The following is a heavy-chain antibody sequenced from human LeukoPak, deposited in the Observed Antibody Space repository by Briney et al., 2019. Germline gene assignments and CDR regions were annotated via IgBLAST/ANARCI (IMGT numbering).Heavy chain of an antibody. CDR3: ARVGVYELDY. J-gene: IGHJ4*02. CDR1: GFSVTNYG. Sequence: GGSLRLSCAASGFSVTNYGMSWVRQAPGKGLDWVSGISESGDYTHYVDSVKGRFTISRDNSKNTLFLQMNSLRAEDTAVYYCARVGVYELDYWGQGTLVTVSS. D-gene: IGHD5/OR15-5a*01. V-gene: IGHV3-23*01. CDR2: ISESGDYT.